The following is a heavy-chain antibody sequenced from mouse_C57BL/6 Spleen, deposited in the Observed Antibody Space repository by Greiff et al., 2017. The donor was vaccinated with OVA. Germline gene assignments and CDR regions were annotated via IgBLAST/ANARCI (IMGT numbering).Heavy chain of an antibody. D-gene: IGHD3-1*01. Sequence: VQLQQSGAELVKPGASVKISCKASGYAFSSYWMNWVKQRPGKGLEWIGQIYPGDGDTNYNGKFKGKATLTADKSSSTAYMQLSSLTSEDSAVYFCARRTAGPYWYCDVWGTGTTVTVSS. CDR3: ARRTAGPYWYCDV. J-gene: IGHJ1*03. CDR2: IYPGDGDT. V-gene: IGHV1-80*01. CDR1: GYAFSSYW.